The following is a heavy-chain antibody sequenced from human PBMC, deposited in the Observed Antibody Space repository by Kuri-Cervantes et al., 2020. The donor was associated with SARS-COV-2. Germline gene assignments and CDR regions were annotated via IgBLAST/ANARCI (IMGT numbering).Heavy chain of an antibody. J-gene: IGHJ4*02. CDR1: GGSISSGGYY. CDR3: ARAQVRGVIITFFDY. CDR2: IYYSGST. V-gene: IGHV4-31*03. D-gene: IGHD3-10*01. Sequence: SETLSLTCTVSGGSISSGGYYWSWIRQHPGKGLEWIGYIYYSGSTYYNPSLKSRVTISVDTSKNQFSLKLSSVTAADTAVYYCARAQVRGVIITFFDYWGQGTLVTVSS.